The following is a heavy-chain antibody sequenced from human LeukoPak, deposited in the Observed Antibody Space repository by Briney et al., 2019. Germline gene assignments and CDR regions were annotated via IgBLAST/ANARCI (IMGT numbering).Heavy chain of an antibody. J-gene: IGHJ5*02. V-gene: IGHV4-59*01. CDR2: LYNSGST. CDR1: GDSINVNY. D-gene: IGHD2-15*01. Sequence: SETLSLTCTVSGDSINVNYWSWIRQPPGKGLEWIGYLYNSGSTKYNPSLKSRVTISVDTSKNLFSLKLTSVTAADTAVYYCARAPGFGWFDPWGQGTLVTVSS. CDR3: ARAPGFGWFDP.